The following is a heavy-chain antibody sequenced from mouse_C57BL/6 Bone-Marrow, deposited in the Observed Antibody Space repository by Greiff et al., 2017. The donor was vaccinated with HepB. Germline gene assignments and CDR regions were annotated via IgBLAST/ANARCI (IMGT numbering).Heavy chain of an antibody. V-gene: IGHV1-61*01. CDR2: IYPSDSET. D-gene: IGHD2-3*01. Sequence: QVHVKQPGAELVRPGSSVKLSCKASGYTFTSYWMDWVKQRPGQGLEWIGNIYPSDSETHYNQKFKDKATLTVDKSSSTAYMQLSSLTSEDSAVYYCASGGDGYLVAYWGQGTLVTVSA. J-gene: IGHJ3*01. CDR3: ASGGDGYLVAY. CDR1: GYTFTSYW.